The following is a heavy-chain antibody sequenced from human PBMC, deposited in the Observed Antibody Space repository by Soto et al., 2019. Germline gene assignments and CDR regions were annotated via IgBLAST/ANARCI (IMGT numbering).Heavy chain of an antibody. Sequence: QVQLEESGGGLVKPGGSLRLSCGASGFTFSAVYMSWIRQAPNKGLEYISYISSSGTSANYADSVKGRFTISRDNAKNSLHLQTNSLRAEDTALYYGARVRGAVTGQYFDYWGQGALVTVSS. CDR1: GFTFSAVY. J-gene: IGHJ4*02. CDR2: ISSSGTSA. CDR3: ARVRGAVTGQYFDY. D-gene: IGHD6-19*01. V-gene: IGHV3-11*05.